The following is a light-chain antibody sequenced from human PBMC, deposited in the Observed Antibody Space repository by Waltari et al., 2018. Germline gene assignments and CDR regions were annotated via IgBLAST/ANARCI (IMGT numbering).Light chain of an antibody. J-gene: IGLJ1*01. Sequence: QSVLTQPPSASGTPGQRVTISCSGSSSNIGSNYVYWYQQLPGTAPKLLIYRNNQRPSGVPDRFSGSKSGTSASLAISGLWSEDEADYYCAAWDGTLSGLFGTGTKVTVL. CDR1: SSNIGSNY. CDR2: RNN. CDR3: AAWDGTLSGL. V-gene: IGLV1-47*03.